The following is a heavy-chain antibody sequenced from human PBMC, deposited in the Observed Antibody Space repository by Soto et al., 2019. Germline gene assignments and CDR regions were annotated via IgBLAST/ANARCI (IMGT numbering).Heavy chain of an antibody. Sequence: SQTLSLTCAISGDSVSSNIAAWNWVRQSPSRGLEWLGRTKYRSKWYTDYATSVKSRISINPDTSKNQVSLHLNSVTAADTAVYYCARHRSDFWSGYNLSWFDPWGQGTLVTVSS. V-gene: IGHV6-1*01. D-gene: IGHD3-3*01. CDR2: TKYRSKWYT. J-gene: IGHJ5*02. CDR1: GDSVSSNIAA. CDR3: ARHRSDFWSGYNLSWFDP.